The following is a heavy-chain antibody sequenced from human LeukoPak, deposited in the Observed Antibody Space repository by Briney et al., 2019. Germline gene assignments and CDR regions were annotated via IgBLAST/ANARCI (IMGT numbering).Heavy chain of an antibody. CDR1: GYTFTSYD. CDR3: ARGGILWWFLDC. CDR2: MNPNSGNT. J-gene: IGHJ4*02. D-gene: IGHD2-21*01. V-gene: IGHV1-8*01. Sequence: ASVKVSCKASGYTFTSYDINWVRQATGQGLEWMGWMNPNSGNTGYAQKFQGRVTMTRNTSISTAYMELSSLRSEDTAVYYCARGGILWWFLDCWGQGTLVTVSS.